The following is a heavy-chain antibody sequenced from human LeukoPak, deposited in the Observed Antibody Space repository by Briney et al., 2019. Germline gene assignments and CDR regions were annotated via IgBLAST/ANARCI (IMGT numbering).Heavy chain of an antibody. V-gene: IGHV3-21*01. CDR3: ARDLILADSSGSSAHDY. D-gene: IGHD2-15*01. Sequence: GGSLRLSCAASGFTFSSYSMNWVRHAPGKGLEWVSSISSSSSYIYYADSVKGRFTISRDNAKNSLYLQMNSLRDEDTAVYYCARDLILADSSGSSAHDYWGQGTLVTVSS. CDR2: ISSSSSYI. J-gene: IGHJ4*02. CDR1: GFTFSSYS.